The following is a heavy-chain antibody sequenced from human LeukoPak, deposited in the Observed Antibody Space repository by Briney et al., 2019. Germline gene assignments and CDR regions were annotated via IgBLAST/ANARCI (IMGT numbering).Heavy chain of an antibody. V-gene: IGHV1-18*01. CDR2: ISAYNGNT. Sequence: ASVKVSCKASGYTFTSYGISWMRQAPRQGLEWMGWISAYNGNTNYAQKLQGRVTMTTDTSTSTAYMELRSLRSDDTAVYYCARTAEWELLGPYYFDYWGQGTLVTVSS. D-gene: IGHD1-26*01. CDR1: GYTFTSYG. J-gene: IGHJ4*02. CDR3: ARTAEWELLGPYYFDY.